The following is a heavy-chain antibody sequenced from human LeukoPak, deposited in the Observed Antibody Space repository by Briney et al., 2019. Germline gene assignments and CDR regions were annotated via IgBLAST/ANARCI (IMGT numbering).Heavy chain of an antibody. Sequence: AGGLLRLSCAASGFTFSSYWMHWVRQAPGKGLVWVSRIISDGSSTTYGDSVKGRFTISRDNAKNTLYLQLNSLRAEDTAVYYCAGWYYGMDVWGQGTTVSVSS. CDR3: AGWYYGMDV. CDR1: GFTFSSYW. V-gene: IGHV3-74*01. CDR2: IISDGSST. J-gene: IGHJ6*02.